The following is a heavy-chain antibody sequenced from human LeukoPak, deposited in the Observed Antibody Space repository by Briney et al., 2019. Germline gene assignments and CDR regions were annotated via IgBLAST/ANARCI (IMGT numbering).Heavy chain of an antibody. CDR2: ISAYNGNT. CDR3: ARLVGSYYDFWSGYYPFDY. V-gene: IGHV1-18*01. CDR1: GYTFTSYG. Sequence: ASVKVSCKASGYTFTSYGISWGRQAPGQGREWMGWISAYNGNTNYAQKLQGRVTMTTDTSTSTAYMELRSLRSDDTAVYYCARLVGSYYDFWSGYYPFDYWGQGTLVTVSS. J-gene: IGHJ4*02. D-gene: IGHD3-3*01.